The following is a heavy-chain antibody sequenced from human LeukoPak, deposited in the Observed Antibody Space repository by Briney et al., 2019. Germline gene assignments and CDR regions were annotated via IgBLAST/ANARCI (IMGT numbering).Heavy chain of an antibody. CDR3: AKDRHYYYYGMDV. CDR2: ISYDGSNK. J-gene: IGHJ6*02. V-gene: IGHV3-30*18. Sequence: GGSLRLSCAASGFTFSSYGMHWVRQAPGKGLEWVAVISYDGSNKYYADSVKGRFTNSRDNSKNTLYLQMNSLRAEDTAVYYCAKDRHYYYYGMDVWGQGTTVTDSS. CDR1: GFTFSSYG.